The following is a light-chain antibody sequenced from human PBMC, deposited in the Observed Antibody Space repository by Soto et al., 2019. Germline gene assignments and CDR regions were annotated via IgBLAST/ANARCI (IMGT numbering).Light chain of an antibody. J-gene: IGKJ2*01. CDR1: QSVLYSSNNKNF. CDR2: WAS. Sequence: DIVMTQSPDSLAVSLGERATINCKSSQSVLYSSNNKNFLAWYQQRPGQPPKLLISWASTRESGVPDRFSGGGSGTDFTLTISSLQAEDVAVYSCQQYYATPYTFGQGTKLEI. CDR3: QQYYATPYT. V-gene: IGKV4-1*01.